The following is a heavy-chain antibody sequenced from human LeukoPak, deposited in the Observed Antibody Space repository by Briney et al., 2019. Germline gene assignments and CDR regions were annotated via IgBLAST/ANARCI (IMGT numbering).Heavy chain of an antibody. V-gene: IGHV1-18*01. J-gene: IGHJ4*02. CDR2: ISAYNGNT. CDR1: GSTFTSYG. Sequence: GASVKVSCKASGSTFTSYGISWVRQAPGQGLEWMGWISAYNGNTNYAQKLQGRVTMTTDTSTSTAYMELRSLRSDDTAVYYCARDRRIAAAGTLSYWGQGTLVTVSS. D-gene: IGHD6-13*01. CDR3: ARDRRIAAAGTLSY.